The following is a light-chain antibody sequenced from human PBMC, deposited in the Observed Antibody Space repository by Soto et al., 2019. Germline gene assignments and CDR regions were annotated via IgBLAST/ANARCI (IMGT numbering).Light chain of an antibody. CDR2: RVS. V-gene: IGKV1-5*03. CDR1: QTINNW. J-gene: IGKJ1*01. Sequence: DIQMTQSPSTLSASVGDRVTITCRASQTINNWLAWYQHKPGKASKFLIYRVSTLESGVPSRFIGAGSGTEFSLTISSLQPDDFGTYYCQQYNSYPWTFGQGTKVEIK. CDR3: QQYNSYPWT.